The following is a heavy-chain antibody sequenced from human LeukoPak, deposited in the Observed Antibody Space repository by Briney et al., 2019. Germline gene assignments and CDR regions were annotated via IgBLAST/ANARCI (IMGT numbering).Heavy chain of an antibody. D-gene: IGHD3-22*01. Sequence: GGSLRLSCAASGFTVSSNYMSWVRQAPGKGLEWVSAISGSGGSTYYADSVKGRFTISRDNSKNTLYLQMNSPRAEDTAVYYCAKDGLYYYDSSGYSDYWGQGTLVTVSS. CDR3: AKDGLYYYDSSGYSDY. CDR2: ISGSGGST. J-gene: IGHJ4*02. CDR1: GFTVSSNY. V-gene: IGHV3-23*01.